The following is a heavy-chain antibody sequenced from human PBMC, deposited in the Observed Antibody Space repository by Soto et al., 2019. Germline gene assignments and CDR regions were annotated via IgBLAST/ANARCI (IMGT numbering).Heavy chain of an antibody. CDR2: ISPIFGTA. CDR3: ARVGRLGSSGWYLWYFDD. Sequence: SVKVSWKCSGDTISSYAISWVRRAAGQGLERMGGISPIFGTAHSPQKALGRVTITEDESTSTAYMELSSLRSEDTAVYYCARVGRLGSSGWYLWYFDDWG. V-gene: IGHV1-69*13. D-gene: IGHD6-19*01. CDR1: GDTISSYA. J-gene: IGHJ4*01.